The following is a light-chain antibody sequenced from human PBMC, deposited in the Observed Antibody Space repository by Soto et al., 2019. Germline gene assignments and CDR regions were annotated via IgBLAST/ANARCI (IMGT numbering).Light chain of an antibody. CDR1: RSNIGATYG. J-gene: IGLJ2*01. V-gene: IGLV1-40*01. CDR2: GNT. Sequence: QSILTQPPSVSGAPGQRVTISCTGSRSNIGATYGVHWYQQHPGTAPKLLIYGNTNRPSGVPDRFSGSKSGTSASLAITGLQAEDEADYYCQSYDSSLSGSVFGGGTKLTVL. CDR3: QSYDSSLSGSV.